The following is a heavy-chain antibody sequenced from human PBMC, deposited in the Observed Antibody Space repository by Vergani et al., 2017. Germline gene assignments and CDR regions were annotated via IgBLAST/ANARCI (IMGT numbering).Heavy chain of an antibody. Sequence: QVQLVQSGAEVKKPGASVKVSCKALGYTFTGYYMHWVRQAPGQGLEWMGRINPNSGGTNYAQKFQGRVTITRDTSASTAYMELSSLRSEDTAVYYCARGRTMVRGVIINWFDTWGQGTLVTVSS. CDR3: ARGRTMVRGVIINWFDT. CDR2: INPNSGGT. CDR1: GYTFTGYY. V-gene: IGHV1-2*06. D-gene: IGHD3-10*01. J-gene: IGHJ5*02.